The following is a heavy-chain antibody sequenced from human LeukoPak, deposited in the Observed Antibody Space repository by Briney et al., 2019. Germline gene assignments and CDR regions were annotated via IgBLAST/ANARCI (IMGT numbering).Heavy chain of an antibody. CDR2: ISSSSRTI. D-gene: IGHD6-13*01. CDR1: GFTFSTYS. CDR3: AGGSAPYSSSWSGEYYFDY. V-gene: IGHV3-48*02. Sequence: PGGSLRLSCAASGFTFSTYSMNWVRQAPGKGPEWVSYISSSSRTIYYTDSVKGRFTISRDNAKNSLYLQMNSLRDEDTAVYYCAGGSAPYSSSWSGEYYFDYWGQGTLVTVSS. J-gene: IGHJ4*02.